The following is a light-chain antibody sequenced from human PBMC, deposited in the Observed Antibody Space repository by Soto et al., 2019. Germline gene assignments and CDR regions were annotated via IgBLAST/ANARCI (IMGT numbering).Light chain of an antibody. CDR3: MQALQTPQ. J-gene: IGKJ2*01. Sequence: DIVMTQSPLSLPVTPGEPASISCRSSQSLLHSSGYMYLDWYLQKPGQSPQLLIYLGSNRASGVPDRFSGSGSGTDLTLKISRVEVEDVGLYNCMQALQTPQFGQGTKLEIK. CDR2: LGS. CDR1: QSLLHSSGYMY. V-gene: IGKV2-28*01.